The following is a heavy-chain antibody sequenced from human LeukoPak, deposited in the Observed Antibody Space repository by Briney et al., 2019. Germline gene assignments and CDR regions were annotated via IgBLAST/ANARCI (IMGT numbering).Heavy chain of an antibody. D-gene: IGHD3-22*01. CDR2: IGGSGGST. CDR3: AKLGFTMIPRPGAFDI. V-gene: IGHV3-23*01. CDR1: GFTFSSYA. J-gene: IGHJ3*02. Sequence: RSGGSLRLSCAASGFTFSSYAMSWVRQAPGKGLEWVSGIGGSGGSTDYADSVKGRFTISRDNSKNTLYLQMNSLRVEDTAVYYCAKLGFTMIPRPGAFDIWGQGTMVTVSS.